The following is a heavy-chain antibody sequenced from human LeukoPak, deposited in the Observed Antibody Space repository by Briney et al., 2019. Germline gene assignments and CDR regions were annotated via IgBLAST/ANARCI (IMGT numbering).Heavy chain of an antibody. Sequence: PGGSLRLSCAASGFTFSSYAMGWVRQTPGKGLEWVSAISGGGGSTYYADSLKGRFTISRDNSKNTFYLQMNSLRAEDTAVYYCAKGSPSRSGTYLFDYWGQGTLVTVSS. CDR2: ISGGGGST. J-gene: IGHJ4*02. CDR1: GFTFSSYA. V-gene: IGHV3-23*01. D-gene: IGHD1-26*01. CDR3: AKGSPSRSGTYLFDY.